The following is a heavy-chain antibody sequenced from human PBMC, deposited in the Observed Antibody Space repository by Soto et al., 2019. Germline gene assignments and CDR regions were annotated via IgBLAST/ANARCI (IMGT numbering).Heavy chain of an antibody. V-gene: IGHV3-74*01. CDR3: VRVVR. CDR1: GFPFSNSW. J-gene: IGHJ4*02. CDR2: INGDGSST. Sequence: EVQLVESGGGLVQPGGSLRLSCAASGFPFSNSWMSWVRQAPGKGLVWVSRINGDGSSTNYADSVKGRFTISRENAKKTLHRQMNSLRVEDTAVDYCVRVVRWGQGTRVTVSS.